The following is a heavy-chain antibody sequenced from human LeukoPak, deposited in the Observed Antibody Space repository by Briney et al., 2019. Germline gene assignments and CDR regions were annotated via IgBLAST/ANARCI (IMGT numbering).Heavy chain of an antibody. CDR3: AGTVLNYYYGMDV. J-gene: IGHJ6*02. CDR2: LYSNSIT. D-gene: IGHD4-17*01. Sequence: GGSLRLSCAASGFTVNNNYMTWVRQAPGKGLEWVSVLYSNSITYYADSVKGRFTISRDNSKNTLYLQMNSLRAEDTAVYYCAGTVLNYYYGMDVWGQGTTVTVSS. CDR1: GFTVNNNY. V-gene: IGHV3-66*03.